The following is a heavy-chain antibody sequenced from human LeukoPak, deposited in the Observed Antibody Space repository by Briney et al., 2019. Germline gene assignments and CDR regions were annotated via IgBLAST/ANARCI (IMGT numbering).Heavy chain of an antibody. Sequence: GGSLRLSCAASGFTFSSYEMNWVRQAPGKGLEWVSAISGSGGSTYYADSVKGRFTISRDNSKNTLYLQMNSLRAEDTAVYYCAKGYYYYYFDYWGQGTLVTVSS. CDR3: AKGYYYYYFDY. J-gene: IGHJ4*02. D-gene: IGHD3-22*01. CDR1: GFTFSSYE. V-gene: IGHV3-23*01. CDR2: ISGSGGST.